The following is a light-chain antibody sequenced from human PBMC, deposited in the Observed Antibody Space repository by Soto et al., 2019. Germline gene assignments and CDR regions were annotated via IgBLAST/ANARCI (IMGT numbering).Light chain of an antibody. V-gene: IGKV3-20*01. Sequence: EIVLTQSPDTLSLSPGERATLSCRASQSVSSNYVAWYQQKPGQAPRLLTHGSSSRATGVPDRFSGRGSGTTFTLVISRLEPEDVAVYYCQQYGTSPFTFGQETKVEI. CDR3: QQYGTSPFT. CDR2: GSS. CDR1: QSVSSNY. J-gene: IGKJ2*01.